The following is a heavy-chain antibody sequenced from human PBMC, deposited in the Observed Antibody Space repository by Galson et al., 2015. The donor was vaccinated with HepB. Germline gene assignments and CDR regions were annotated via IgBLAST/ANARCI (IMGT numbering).Heavy chain of an antibody. Sequence: SVTVSCKASGFPFTSYGISWVRQAPGQGLEWMGWISAYNGNTNYAQKLQGRVTMTTDTSTSTAYMELRSLRSDDTAVYYCARDPPYSSGWSFDFWGQGTLVTVSS. CDR1: GFPFTSYG. CDR2: ISAYNGNT. J-gene: IGHJ4*02. V-gene: IGHV1-18*04. D-gene: IGHD6-19*01. CDR3: ARDPPYSSGWSFDF.